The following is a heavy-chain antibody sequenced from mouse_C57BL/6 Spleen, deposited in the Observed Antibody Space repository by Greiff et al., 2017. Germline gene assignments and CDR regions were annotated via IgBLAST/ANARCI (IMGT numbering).Heavy chain of an antibody. J-gene: IGHJ3*01. Sequence: QVQLQQPGAELVKPGASVKLSCKASGYTFTSYWMHWVKQRPGQGLEWIGMIHPNSGSTNYNEKFKSKATLTVDKSSSTAYMQLSSLTSEDSAVYYCARERLFDYCCSSYAWFAYWGQGTLVTVSA. CDR1: GYTFTSYW. V-gene: IGHV1-64*01. D-gene: IGHD1-1*01. CDR2: IHPNSGST. CDR3: ARERLFDYCCSSYAWFAY.